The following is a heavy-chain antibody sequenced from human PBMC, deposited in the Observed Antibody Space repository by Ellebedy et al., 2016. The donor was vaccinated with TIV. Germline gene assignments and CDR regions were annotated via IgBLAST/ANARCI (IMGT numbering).Heavy chain of an antibody. CDR2: IYYSGST. D-gene: IGHD6-19*01. Sequence: GSLRLSXAASGFTFSDYYWGWIRQPPGKGLEWIGSIYYSGSTYYNPSLKSRVTISVDTSKNQFSLKLSSVTAADTAVYYCARDRSGWSRQLGYFDLWGRGTLVTVSS. V-gene: IGHV4-38-2*02. CDR3: ARDRSGWSRQLGYFDL. J-gene: IGHJ2*01. CDR1: GFTFSDYY.